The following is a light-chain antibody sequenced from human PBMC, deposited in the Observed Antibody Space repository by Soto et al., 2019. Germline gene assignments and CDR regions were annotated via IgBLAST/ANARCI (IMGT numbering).Light chain of an antibody. CDR1: DGPVTSGHY. CDR3: LLTYSGGRV. V-gene: IGLV7-46*01. CDR2: NTM. Sequence: QAVVTEEPALTVSPGGTVTLTCGSSDGPVTSGHYPFWYQQRPGQVPRTLIYNTMNRQSWAPARFSGSLVGVKAALTLSGAQPEDEADYYCLLTYSGGRVFGGGTQLTVL. J-gene: IGLJ7*01.